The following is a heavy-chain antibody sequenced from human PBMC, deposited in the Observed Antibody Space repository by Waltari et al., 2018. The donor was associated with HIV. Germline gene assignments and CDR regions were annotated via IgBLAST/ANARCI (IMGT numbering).Heavy chain of an antibody. J-gene: IGHJ6*02. D-gene: IGHD3-10*01. CDR3: ARALFFGSGNNYYYYGMDV. CDR2: ISSGSTDI. CDR1: GMTLNRST. V-gene: IGHV3-21*06. Sequence: EMRLVESGGGQVKPGGSLRLSCAASGMTLNRSTMNWVRQAPGKGLEWVTDISSGSTDINYADSVKGRFTISRDNAKNSVYLQMNSLRAEDTAVYYCARALFFGSGNNYYYYGMDVWSQGTTVIVSS.